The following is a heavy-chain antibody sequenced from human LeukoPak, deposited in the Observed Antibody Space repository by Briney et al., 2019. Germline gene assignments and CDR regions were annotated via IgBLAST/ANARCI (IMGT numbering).Heavy chain of an antibody. CDR2: IRYDGSNK. V-gene: IGHV3-30*02. CDR3: AKDWQGYYGSGSYFDY. J-gene: IGHJ4*02. Sequence: DPGGSLRLSCAASGFTFSSYGMHWVRQAPGKGLGWVAFIRYDGSNKYYADSVKGRFTISRDNSKNTLYLQMNSLRAEDMAVYYCAKDWQGYYGSGSYFDYWGQGTLVTVSS. CDR1: GFTFSSYG. D-gene: IGHD3-10*01.